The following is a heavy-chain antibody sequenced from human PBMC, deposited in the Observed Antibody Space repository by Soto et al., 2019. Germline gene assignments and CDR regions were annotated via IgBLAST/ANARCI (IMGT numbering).Heavy chain of an antibody. CDR3: AREGRGKKAGYNGLVSLGY. CDR1: GSRFSNYV. CDR2: IIPIFNST. D-gene: IGHD2-2*02. Sequence: QVQLVQSGAEVKTPGSSLKVSCKVSGSRFSNYVISWVRQAPGHGLEWLGRIIPIFNSTKYAQNFQGRVTITADKYTSTDSLELSSLRSDDTAVYFFAREGRGKKAGYNGLVSLGYWGQVALVTVSS. J-gene: IGHJ4*02. V-gene: IGHV1-69*06.